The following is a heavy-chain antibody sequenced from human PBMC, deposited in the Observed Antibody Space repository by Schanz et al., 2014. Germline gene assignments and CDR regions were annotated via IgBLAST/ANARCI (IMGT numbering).Heavy chain of an antibody. V-gene: IGHV3-7*03. CDR3: ARDPDQWMGY. J-gene: IGHJ4*02. Sequence: EVQLVESGGGLVQPGGSLRLSCAASGFTFSTYWMSWVRQAPGKGLEWVANIKQDESERSYVDSVKGRFTISRDNAKNSLYLQMRFLRPEDTAIYYCARDPDQWMGYWGRGTPVIVSS. CDR2: IKQDESER. D-gene: IGHD6-19*01. CDR1: GFTFSTYW.